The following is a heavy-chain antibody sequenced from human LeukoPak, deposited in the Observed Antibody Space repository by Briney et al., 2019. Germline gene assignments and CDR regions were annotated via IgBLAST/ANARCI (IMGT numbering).Heavy chain of an antibody. J-gene: IGHJ4*02. Sequence: GGSLRLSCAASEFTFSSSWMTWVRQAPGKGLEWVANIKQDGSAKYYVDSVKGRFTISRDNAKNSLYLQMNSLRAEDTAVYYCAGPTCLRGAYCSTNFWGQGTLVTVSS. D-gene: IGHD2-2*01. CDR2: IKQDGSAK. V-gene: IGHV3-7*05. CDR1: EFTFSSSW. CDR3: AGPTCLRGAYCSTNF.